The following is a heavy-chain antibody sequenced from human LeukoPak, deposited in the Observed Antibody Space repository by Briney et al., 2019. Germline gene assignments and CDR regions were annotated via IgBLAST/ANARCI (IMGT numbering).Heavy chain of an antibody. Sequence: ASVKVCCTASGATFSSYAISWVRQAPGQGLEWMGGIIPIFGTANYAQKFQGRVTITADESTSTAYMELSSLRSEDTAVYYCARAQPLYCSSTSCYEAWYYGMDVWGKGTTVTVSS. CDR3: ARAQPLYCSSTSCYEAWYYGMDV. CDR2: IIPIFGTA. V-gene: IGHV1-69*13. CDR1: GATFSSYA. J-gene: IGHJ6*04. D-gene: IGHD2-2*01.